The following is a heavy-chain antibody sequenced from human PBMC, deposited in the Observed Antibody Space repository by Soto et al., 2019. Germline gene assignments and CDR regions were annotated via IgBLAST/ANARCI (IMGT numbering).Heavy chain of an antibody. CDR2: IYYSGST. V-gene: IGHV4-31*03. D-gene: IGHD4-17*01. CDR1: GGSISSGGYY. J-gene: IGHJ6*02. CDR3: ARDQEVNYSDYGGSDYYYGMDV. Sequence: QVQLQESGPGLVKPSQTLSLTCTVSGGSISSGGYYWSWIRQHPGKGLEWIGYIYYSGSTYYNPSLKSRATISVDTSRNQFSLKLNSVTAADTAVYFCARDQEVNYSDYGGSDYYYGMDVGGQGTTVTVSS.